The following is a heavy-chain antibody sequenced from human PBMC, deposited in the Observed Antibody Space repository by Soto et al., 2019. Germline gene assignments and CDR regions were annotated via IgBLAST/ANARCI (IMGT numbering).Heavy chain of an antibody. V-gene: IGHV1-69*08. CDR3: AGDSAYSNYAFDF. Sequence: QVQLVQSGAEVKKPGSSVKVSCKASGGSVSNYTLSWVRQAPGQGLQWMGRSIPILGRANYAENFQGRLTIIADKSTSTAYMELSSLRSEDTAVYFCAGDSAYSNYAFDFWGQGTLVIVSS. CDR1: GGSVSNYT. J-gene: IGHJ4*02. D-gene: IGHD4-4*01. CDR2: SIPILGRA.